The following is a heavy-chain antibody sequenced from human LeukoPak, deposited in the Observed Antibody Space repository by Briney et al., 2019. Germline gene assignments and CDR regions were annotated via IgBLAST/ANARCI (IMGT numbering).Heavy chain of an antibody. CDR3: ARELRDIVVVVAATRDYYYGMDV. D-gene: IGHD2-15*01. V-gene: IGHV3-30*04. J-gene: IGHJ6*04. Sequence: GGSLRLSCAACGYTFSSYAIHWVRRAPAKGVEWVAVISYDESNKYYAESVKGRVTSSRDNSKNTLYLQMNSLRAEDTAVYYCARELRDIVVVVAATRDYYYGMDVWGKGTTVTVSS. CDR2: ISYDESNK. CDR1: GYTFSSYA.